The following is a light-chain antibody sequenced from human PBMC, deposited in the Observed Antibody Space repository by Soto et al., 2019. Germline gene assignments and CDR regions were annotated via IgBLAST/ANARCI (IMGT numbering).Light chain of an antibody. J-gene: IGLJ2*01. CDR3: QSYDSDTVI. Sequence: NFMLTQPHSVSESPGKTVTISCTRSSGSIASHYVQWYQQRPGSSPSIVIYEDNQRPSGVPDRFSGSIDSSSSSASLTISGLKSEDEADYYCQSYDSDTVIFGGGTQLTVL. CDR2: EDN. CDR1: SGSIASHY. V-gene: IGLV6-57*01.